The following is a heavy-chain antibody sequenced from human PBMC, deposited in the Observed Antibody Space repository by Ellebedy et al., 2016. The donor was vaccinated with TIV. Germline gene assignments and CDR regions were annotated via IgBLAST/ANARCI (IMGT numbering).Heavy chain of an antibody. V-gene: IGHV3-7*03. Sequence: PGGSLRLSCAASGFAFSSYWMTWVRQAPGKGLEWVANIKEDGSEKYYVDSVRGRFTISRDNAQNSVSLQMNSLRAEDTAVYFCARVGYFYSGAYYFWGPGTLVTVSS. CDR2: IKEDGSEK. J-gene: IGHJ4*02. CDR3: ARVGYFYSGAYYF. CDR1: GFAFSSYW. D-gene: IGHD2-15*01.